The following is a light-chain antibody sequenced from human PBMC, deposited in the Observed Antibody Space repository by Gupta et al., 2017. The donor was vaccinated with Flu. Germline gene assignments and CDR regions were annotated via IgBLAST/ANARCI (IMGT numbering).Light chain of an antibody. Sequence: TSSDFVNYNRVSWYQKPPGTAPKLMIYGVSSRPSGVPDRFSGSKSGNTASLTISGLQAEDEADYYCSLYTSSSTWVFGGGTKLTVL. CDR3: SLYTSSSTWV. CDR1: SSDFVNYNR. V-gene: IGLV2-18*01. CDR2: GVS. J-gene: IGLJ3*02.